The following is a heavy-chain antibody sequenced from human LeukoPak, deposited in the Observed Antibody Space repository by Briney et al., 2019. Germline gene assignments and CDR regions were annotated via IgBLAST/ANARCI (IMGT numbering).Heavy chain of an antibody. CDR1: GYRSTSYW. Sequence: GESLKISCKGSGYRSTSYWIGWVRQLPGKGLEWMGIIYPGDSDTRYSPSFQGQITISVDKSISTAYVQWGSLKASGTAMYYCARRLGGIVRSHFDYWGQGTLVTVSS. J-gene: IGHJ4*02. CDR3: ARRLGGIVRSHFDY. D-gene: IGHD4-23*01. CDR2: IYPGDSDT. V-gene: IGHV5-51*01.